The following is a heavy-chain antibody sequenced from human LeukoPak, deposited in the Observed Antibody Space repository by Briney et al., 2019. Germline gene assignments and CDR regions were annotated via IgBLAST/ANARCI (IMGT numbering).Heavy chain of an antibody. Sequence: SVKVSCKASGFTFTSSAVQWVRRARGQRLEWIGWIVVGSGNTNYAQKFQERVTITRDMSTSTAYMELSSLRSEDTAVYYCAAETRSPYYSDYWGQGTLVTVSS. CDR3: AAETRSPYYSDY. D-gene: IGHD3-10*01. CDR2: IVVGSGNT. J-gene: IGHJ4*02. V-gene: IGHV1-58*01. CDR1: GFTFTSSA.